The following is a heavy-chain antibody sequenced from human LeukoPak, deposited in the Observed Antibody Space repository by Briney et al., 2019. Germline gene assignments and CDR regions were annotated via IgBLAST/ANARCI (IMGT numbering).Heavy chain of an antibody. V-gene: IGHV4-59*11. J-gene: IGHJ5*01. CDR2: IYYSGTT. D-gene: IGHD4-17*01. CDR3: ARTDGNSFDS. Sequence: SETLSLTCTVSGGSITSHYWSWIRQPPGKGLEWIGYIYYSGTTNYNPSLKSRVTIPIDTSKNQFSLKLTSVTAADTAVYYCARTDGNSFDSWGQGTLVTVSS. CDR1: GGSITSHY.